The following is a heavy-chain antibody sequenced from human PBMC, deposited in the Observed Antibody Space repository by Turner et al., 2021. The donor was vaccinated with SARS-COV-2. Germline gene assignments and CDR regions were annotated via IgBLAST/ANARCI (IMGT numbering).Heavy chain of an antibody. CDR1: GFTFSNW. D-gene: IGHD2-15*01. J-gene: IGHJ4*02. CDR3: ARDPNSGASL. CDR2: IKQDGSEK. V-gene: IGHV3-7*04. Sequence: EEQLVESGGGLVQPGGSLRLSCTASGFTFSNWMHWVRQAPGKGLEWVANIKQDGSEKYFVDSVKGRFTISRDNAMNSLYLQMNSLRAEDTAVYYCARDPNSGASLWGQGILVTVSS.